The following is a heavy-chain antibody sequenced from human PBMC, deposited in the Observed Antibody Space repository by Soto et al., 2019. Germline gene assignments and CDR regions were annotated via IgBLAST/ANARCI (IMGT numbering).Heavy chain of an antibody. CDR3: ARDRAVAGTFYYYGMDV. V-gene: IGHV3-66*01. CDR1: GFTVSSNY. CDR2: IYSGGST. J-gene: IGHJ6*02. D-gene: IGHD6-19*01. Sequence: EVQLVESGGGLVQPGGSLRLSCAASGFTVSSNYMSWVRQAPGKGLEWVSVIYSGGSTYYADSVKGRFTISRDNSKSTLYLQMNSLRAEDTAVYYCARDRAVAGTFYYYGMDVWGQGTTVTVSS.